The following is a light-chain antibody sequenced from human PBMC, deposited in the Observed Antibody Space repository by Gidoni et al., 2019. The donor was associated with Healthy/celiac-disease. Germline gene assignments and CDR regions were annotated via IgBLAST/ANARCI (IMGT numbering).Light chain of an antibody. J-gene: IGKJ1*01. CDR1: QSVSSY. CDR2: DAS. CDR3: QQRSNWPWT. Sequence: EIVLTQSPATLSLSPGDRATLSCRASQSVSSYLAWYQQKPGQAPRLLIYDASNRATGIPARFRGSGSGTDFTLTISSLEPEDFAVYYCQQRSNWPWTVGQGTKVEIQ. V-gene: IGKV3-11*01.